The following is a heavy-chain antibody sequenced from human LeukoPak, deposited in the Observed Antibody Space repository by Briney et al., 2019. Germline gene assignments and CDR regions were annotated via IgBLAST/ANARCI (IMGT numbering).Heavy chain of an antibody. CDR2: IYWNDDK. V-gene: IGHV2-5*01. D-gene: IGHD3-22*01. Sequence: SGPTLVKPTQTLTLTCTFSGFSLSTSGVGVGWIRQPPGKALEWLALIYWNDDKRYSPSLKSRLTITKDTSKNQVVLTMTNMDPVDTATYYCAHGGYYYDSSGYPHYFDYWGQGTLVTVSS. CDR1: GFSLSTSGVG. CDR3: AHGGYYYDSSGYPHYFDY. J-gene: IGHJ4*02.